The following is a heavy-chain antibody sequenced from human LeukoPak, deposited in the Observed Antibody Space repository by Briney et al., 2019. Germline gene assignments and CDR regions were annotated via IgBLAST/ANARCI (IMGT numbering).Heavy chain of an antibody. J-gene: IGHJ4*02. Sequence: PGGSLRLSCAASGFTFSNYWMTWVRQAPGKGLEWVANIKQDGSEKYYVDSVKGRFTISRDNAKNSLYLQMNSLRAEDTAVYFCARDEDTPYFDYWGQGTLVTVSS. CDR1: GFTFSNYW. CDR2: IKQDGSEK. CDR3: ARDEDTPYFDY. V-gene: IGHV3-7*01. D-gene: IGHD2-15*01.